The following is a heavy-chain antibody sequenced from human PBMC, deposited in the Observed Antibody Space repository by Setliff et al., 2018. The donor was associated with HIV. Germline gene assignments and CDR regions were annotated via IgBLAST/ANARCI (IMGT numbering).Heavy chain of an antibody. Sequence: ASVKVSCKASGYTFSTYDFNWVRQAAGQGLEWMGWMSPKNNGSGFAQKFQARLTMTWNTSTNTAYMELRSLTSDDTAVYYCARGRYNSRTDVWGQGTTVTVSS. J-gene: IGHJ6*02. V-gene: IGHV1-8*01. CDR2: MSPKNNGS. CDR1: GYTFSTYD. D-gene: IGHD5-18*01. CDR3: ARGRYNSRTDV.